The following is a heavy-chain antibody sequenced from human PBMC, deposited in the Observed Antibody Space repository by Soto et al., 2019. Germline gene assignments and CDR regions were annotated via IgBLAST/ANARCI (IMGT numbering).Heavy chain of an antibody. Sequence: EVQVVESGGGLVQPGGSMRLSCAASGFTFTNYWMHWVRQVPGEGLVWVSRIDNHGDGTSYADFVKGRFTISRDNAKNTWYLLMTSLRIEDTVIYSCGTVLEKWGQGTMVTVSS. CDR1: GFTFTNYW. CDR3: GTVLEK. CDR2: IDNHGDGT. J-gene: IGHJ3*01. V-gene: IGHV3-74*01.